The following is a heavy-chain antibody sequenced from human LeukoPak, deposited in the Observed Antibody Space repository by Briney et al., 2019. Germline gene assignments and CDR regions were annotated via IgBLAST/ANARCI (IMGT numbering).Heavy chain of an antibody. V-gene: IGHV4-34*01. CDR2: INHSGST. D-gene: IGHD3-9*01. CDR1: GGSFSGYY. Sequence: SETLSLTCAVYGGSFSGYYWSWIRQPPGKGLEWIGEINHSGSTNYNPSLKSRVTISVDTSKNQFSLKLSSVTAADTAVYYCARGQGLRYFDWLRRYYFDYWGQRTLVTVPS. CDR3: ARGQGLRYFDWLRRYYFDY. J-gene: IGHJ4*02.